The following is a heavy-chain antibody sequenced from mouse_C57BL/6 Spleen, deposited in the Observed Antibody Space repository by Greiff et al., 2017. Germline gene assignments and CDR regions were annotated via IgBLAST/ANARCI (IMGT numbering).Heavy chain of an antibody. Sequence: VQLQQSGPELVKPGASVKISCKASGYAFSSSWMNWVKQRPGKGLEWIGRIYPGDGDTNYNGKFKGKATLTADKSSRTAYMQLSSLTSEDSAVYFCAITTVVATGGFDYWGQGTTLTVSS. V-gene: IGHV1-82*01. CDR2: IYPGDGDT. CDR3: AITTVVATGGFDY. CDR1: GYAFSSSW. D-gene: IGHD1-1*01. J-gene: IGHJ2*01.